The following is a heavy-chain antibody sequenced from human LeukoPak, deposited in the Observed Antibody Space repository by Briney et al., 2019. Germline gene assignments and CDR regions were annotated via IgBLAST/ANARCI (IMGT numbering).Heavy chain of an antibody. CDR2: ISGSSIYT. D-gene: IGHD3-22*01. Sequence: GGSLRLSCAASGFTFSDYHMTRIRQAPGKGLEWVSYISGSSIYTRYADSVKGRFTISRDNAKNSLYLQMNSLRAEDTALYYCVRDISGYYFDYWGQGTLVTVSS. CDR1: GFTFSDYH. V-gene: IGHV3-11*05. J-gene: IGHJ4*02. CDR3: VRDISGYYFDY.